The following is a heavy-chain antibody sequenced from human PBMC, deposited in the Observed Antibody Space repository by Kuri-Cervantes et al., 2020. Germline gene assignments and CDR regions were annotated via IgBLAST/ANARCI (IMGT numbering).Heavy chain of an antibody. J-gene: IGHJ4*02. V-gene: IGHV1-45*02. CDR1: GYTFTYRY. CDR3: AKDPYYYESSGYYLDY. Sequence: SVKVSCKASGYTFTYRYLHWVRQAPGQALEWMGWITPFNGNTNYAQKFQDRVTITRDTSASTAYMELSSLRSEDTAVYYCAKDPYYYESSGYYLDYWGQGTLVTVSS. D-gene: IGHD3-22*01. CDR2: ITPFNGNT.